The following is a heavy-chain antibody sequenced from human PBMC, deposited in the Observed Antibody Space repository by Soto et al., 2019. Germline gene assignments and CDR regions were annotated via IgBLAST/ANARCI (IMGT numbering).Heavy chain of an antibody. CDR3: TTALPTMIVVVACN. Sequence: GGSLRLSCVGSGFTFSDHYIDWVRQAPGKGLEWVGRIRKKANIYTAHYAASVKGRFTISRDDPKNTLYLQMNSLKTEDTAVYYCTTALPTMIVVVACNWGQGTLVSVSS. D-gene: IGHD3-22*01. CDR2: IRKKANIYTA. J-gene: IGHJ4*02. CDR1: GFTFSDHY. V-gene: IGHV3-72*01.